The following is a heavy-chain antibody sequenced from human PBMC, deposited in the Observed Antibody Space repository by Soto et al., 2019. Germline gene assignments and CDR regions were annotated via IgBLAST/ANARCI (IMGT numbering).Heavy chain of an antibody. D-gene: IGHD3-16*01. CDR2: IIPIFGTA. CDR1: GGTFSSYA. J-gene: IGHJ5*02. Sequence: QVQLVQSGAEVKKPGSSVKVSCKASGGTFSSYAISWVRQAPGQGLEWMGGIIPIFGTANYAQKFQGRVTITADESTSTGYMELSSVRSEDTAVYYCARRVMITPIDGNWFDPWGQGTLVTVSS. V-gene: IGHV1-69*01. CDR3: ARRVMITPIDGNWFDP.